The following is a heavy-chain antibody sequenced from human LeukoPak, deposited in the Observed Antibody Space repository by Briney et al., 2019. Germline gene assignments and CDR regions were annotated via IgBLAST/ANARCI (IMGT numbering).Heavy chain of an antibody. D-gene: IGHD2-2*02. V-gene: IGHV1-18*01. CDR1: GYTFTSYG. J-gene: IGHJ5*02. Sequence: ASVKVSCKASGYTFTSYGISWVRQAPGQGLEWMEWISAYNGNTNYAQKLQGRVTMTTDTSTSTAYMELRSLRSDDTAVYYCARARKDIVVVPAAIGWFDPWGQGTLVTVSS. CDR3: ARARKDIVVVPAAIGWFDP. CDR2: ISAYNGNT.